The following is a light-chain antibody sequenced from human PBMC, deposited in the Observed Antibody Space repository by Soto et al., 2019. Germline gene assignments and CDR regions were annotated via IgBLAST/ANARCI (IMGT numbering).Light chain of an antibody. CDR2: GTS. CDR1: QSISSSF. CDR3: QQSGSSPFS. V-gene: IGKV3-20*01. Sequence: LSRGTVSLYQRESATLSCRASQSISSSFFAWYQHKPGQAPRLLIYGTSNRATGIPDRFSGSGSGTDFTLTISRLEPEDFAVYYCQQSGSSPFSFGPGTIVDIK. J-gene: IGKJ3*01.